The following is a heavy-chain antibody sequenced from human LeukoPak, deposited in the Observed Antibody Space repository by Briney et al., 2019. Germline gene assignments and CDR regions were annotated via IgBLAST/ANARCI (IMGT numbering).Heavy chain of an antibody. Sequence: PGGSLGLSCAASGFTFSSYWMSWVRQAPGKGLEWVANIKQDGSEKYYVDSVKGRLTISRDNAKNSLYLQMNSLRAEDTAVYYCAREVVGATGLGNYWGQGTLVTVSS. V-gene: IGHV3-7*01. J-gene: IGHJ4*02. CDR1: GFTFSSYW. CDR2: IKQDGSEK. CDR3: AREVVGATGLGNY. D-gene: IGHD1-26*01.